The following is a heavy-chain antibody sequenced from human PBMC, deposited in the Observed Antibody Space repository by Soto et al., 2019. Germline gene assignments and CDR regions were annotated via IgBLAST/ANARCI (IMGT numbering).Heavy chain of an antibody. CDR1: GGSISSGGYS. J-gene: IGHJ6*02. Sequence: QLQLQESGSGLVKPSQTLSLTCAVSGGSISSGGYSWSWIRQPPGKGLEWIGYIQHGGSTYYNPSLKSRVTLSVDRSKNQFSLKLTSVTAADTAVYYCARAHYGDYGYGMDVWGQGTTVTVS. CDR3: ARAHYGDYGYGMDV. D-gene: IGHD4-17*01. CDR2: IQHGGST. V-gene: IGHV4-30-2*01.